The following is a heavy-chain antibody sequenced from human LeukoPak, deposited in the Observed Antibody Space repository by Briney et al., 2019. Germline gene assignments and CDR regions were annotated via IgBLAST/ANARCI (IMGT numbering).Heavy chain of an antibody. CDR1: GGSISSSSYY. CDR2: IYYSGST. V-gene: IGHV4-61*05. D-gene: IGHD1-26*01. J-gene: IGHJ2*01. CDR3: ARAGGSYLGYWYFDL. Sequence: SETLSLTCTVSGGSISSSSYYWGWIRQPPGKGLEWIGYIYYSGSTNYNPSLKSRATISVDTSKNQFSLRLSSVTAADTAVYYCARAGGSYLGYWYFDLWGRGTLVTVSS.